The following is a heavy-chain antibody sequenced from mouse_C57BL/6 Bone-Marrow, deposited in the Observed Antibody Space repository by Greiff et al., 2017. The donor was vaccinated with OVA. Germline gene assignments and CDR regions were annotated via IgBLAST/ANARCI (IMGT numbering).Heavy chain of an antibody. V-gene: IGHV5-16*01. CDR3: ARRGLYYYGSSYWYFDV. D-gene: IGHD1-1*01. Sequence: EVHLVESEGGLVQPGSSMKLSCTASGFTFRDYYMAWVRPVPEKGLEWVANINYDGSSTYYLDSLKSRFIISRDNAKNILYLQMSSLKSEDTATYYCARRGLYYYGSSYWYFDVWGTGTTVTVSS. CDR1: GFTFRDYY. J-gene: IGHJ1*03. CDR2: INYDGSST.